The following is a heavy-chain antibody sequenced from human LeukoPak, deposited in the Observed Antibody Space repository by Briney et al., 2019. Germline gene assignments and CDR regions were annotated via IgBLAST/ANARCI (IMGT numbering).Heavy chain of an antibody. CDR2: ISGSGDNT. Sequence: TGGSLRLSCAASGFTFSSYAMNWVRQAPGKGLEWVSGISGSGDNTYYADSVKGRFTISRDNSKNTLFPQMNSLRAEDTAVYYCAKVRSGDIAAALNYWGQGTLVPVSS. J-gene: IGHJ4*02. D-gene: IGHD6-13*01. CDR3: AKVRSGDIAAALNY. CDR1: GFTFSSYA. V-gene: IGHV3-23*01.